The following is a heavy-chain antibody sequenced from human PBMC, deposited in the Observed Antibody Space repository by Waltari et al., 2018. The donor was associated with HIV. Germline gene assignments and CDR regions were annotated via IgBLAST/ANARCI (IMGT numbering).Heavy chain of an antibody. V-gene: IGHV4-39*01. Sequence: QLQLQESGPGLVKPSETLSLTCTVSGGSISSRSYYWGWIRQPPGKGLEWIGTVYYSGSTCDSPYLESRVTVSEDTSKKQLSLKLSSMTGADTALYYCASVRAVVSPHEYCHYWGQGTLVTVSS. J-gene: IGHJ1*01. CDR2: VYYSGST. D-gene: IGHD2-15*01. CDR1: GGSISSRSYY. CDR3: ASVRAVVSPHEYCHY.